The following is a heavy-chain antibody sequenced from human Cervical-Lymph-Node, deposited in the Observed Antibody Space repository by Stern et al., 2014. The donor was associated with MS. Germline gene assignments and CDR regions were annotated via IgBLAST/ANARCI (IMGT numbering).Heavy chain of an antibody. V-gene: IGHV4-31*03. Sequence: QLQLQESGPGLVKPSQTLSLTCTVSGASISSVGYYWTWIRQHPGKGLEWIGYISYIGSTYYNPSLQSRVSISVDTSENQFSLNLSSVTAADTALYYCARSDRLWGSFDYWGQGTLVTVSS. CDR1: GASISSVGYY. CDR2: ISYIGST. D-gene: IGHD3-16*01. J-gene: IGHJ4*02. CDR3: ARSDRLWGSFDY.